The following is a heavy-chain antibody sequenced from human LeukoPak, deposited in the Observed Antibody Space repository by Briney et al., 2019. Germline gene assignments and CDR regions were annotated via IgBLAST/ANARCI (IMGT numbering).Heavy chain of an antibody. CDR3: ARELTYADY. D-gene: IGHD4/OR15-4a*01. Sequence: SQTLSLTCTVSGGSISSGDYYWSWIRQPPGKGMEWIGYIYYSGSTYYNPSLKSRVTMSVDTSKNQLSLKLSSVTAADTAVYYCARELTYADYWGQGTLVAVSS. V-gene: IGHV4-30-4*01. J-gene: IGHJ4*02. CDR1: GGSISSGDYY. CDR2: IYYSGST.